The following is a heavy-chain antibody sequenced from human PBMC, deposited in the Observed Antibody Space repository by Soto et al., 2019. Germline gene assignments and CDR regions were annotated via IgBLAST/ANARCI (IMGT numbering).Heavy chain of an antibody. CDR3: ARSAVTTFRFDP. D-gene: IGHD4-17*01. V-gene: IGHV1-18*01. J-gene: IGHJ5*02. Sequence: ASVKVSCKASGYTFTSYGISWVRQAPGQGLEWMGWISADNGNTNYAQKLQGRVTMTPETSTSTAYMELRSLRSDDPAVYSCARSAVTTFRFDPWGQATLVTVPS. CDR1: GYTFTSYG. CDR2: ISADNGNT.